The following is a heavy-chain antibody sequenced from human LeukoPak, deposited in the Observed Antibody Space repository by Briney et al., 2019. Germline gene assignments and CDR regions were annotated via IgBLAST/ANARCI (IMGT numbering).Heavy chain of an antibody. D-gene: IGHD3-22*01. Sequence: SETLSLTCTVSGYSISSGYYWGWIRQPPGKGLEWIGEINHSGSTNYNPSLKSRVTISVDTSKNQFSLKLSSVTAADTAVYYCARSSPSRLYDSSGLYYGAARRFDYWGQGTLVTVSS. CDR2: INHSGST. V-gene: IGHV4-38-2*02. CDR3: ARSSPSRLYDSSGLYYGAARRFDY. CDR1: GYSISSGYY. J-gene: IGHJ4*02.